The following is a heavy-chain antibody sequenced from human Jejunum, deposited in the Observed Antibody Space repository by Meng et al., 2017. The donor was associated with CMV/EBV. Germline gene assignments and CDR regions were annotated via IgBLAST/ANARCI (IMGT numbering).Heavy chain of an antibody. CDR3: ARCPRDDDSGYWFFDN. V-gene: IGHV4-34*01. CDR2: INYRGST. D-gene: IGHD3-22*01. J-gene: IGHJ4*02. Sequence: QGQLQEWGAGLLKPSETLSLTCAVYGGSFSGYYWSWIRQPPGKGLEWIGEINYRGSTNYSPSLKSRATMSLDTSKNQFSLKLTSVTAADTAMYYCARCPRDDDSGYWFFDNWGQGTLVTVSS. CDR1: GGSFSGYY.